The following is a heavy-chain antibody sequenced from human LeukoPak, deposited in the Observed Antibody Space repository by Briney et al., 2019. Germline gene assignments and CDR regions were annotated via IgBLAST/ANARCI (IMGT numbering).Heavy chain of an antibody. CDR1: GGSISNGDYY. J-gene: IGHJ4*02. Sequence: SETLSLTCTVSGGSISNGDYYWSWIRQPPGKGLEWIGYIYYSGIPYYNPSLKSRVAISVDTSKNQFSLKLSSVTAADTAVYYCARNLGYTFDYWGQGTLVTVSS. CDR3: ARNLGYTFDY. D-gene: IGHD6-13*01. V-gene: IGHV4-30-4*01. CDR2: IYYSGIP.